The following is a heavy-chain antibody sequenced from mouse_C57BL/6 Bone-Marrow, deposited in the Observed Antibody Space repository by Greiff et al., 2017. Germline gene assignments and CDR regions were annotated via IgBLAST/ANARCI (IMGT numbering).Heavy chain of an antibody. D-gene: IGHD2-1*01. Sequence: EVQLQQSGAELVRPGASVKLSCTASGFNIKDDYMHWVKQRPEQGLEWIGWIDPENGDTEYASKFQGQATITADTSSNTAYLQLSSLTSEDTAVDYCANDGNYPGCAYWGQGTLVTVSA. CDR2: IDPENGDT. CDR1: GFNIKDDY. CDR3: ANDGNYPGCAY. J-gene: IGHJ3*01. V-gene: IGHV14-4*01.